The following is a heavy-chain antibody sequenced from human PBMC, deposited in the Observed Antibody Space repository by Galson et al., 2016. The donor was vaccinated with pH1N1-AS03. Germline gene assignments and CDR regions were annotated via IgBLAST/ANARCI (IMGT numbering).Heavy chain of an antibody. D-gene: IGHD3-16*01. Sequence: SVKVSCKVSGNTLTELSIQWVRQAPGEGLDWMGGFDPDTTETVYAQKFQGRVTMTEDTSTDTAYMELSSLRSGDTAKYYCVTTAYAFGLGSVDAFDVWGQGTKVTVSS. CDR1: GNTLTELS. CDR3: VTTAYAFGLGSVDAFDV. J-gene: IGHJ3*01. CDR2: FDPDTTET. V-gene: IGHV1-24*01.